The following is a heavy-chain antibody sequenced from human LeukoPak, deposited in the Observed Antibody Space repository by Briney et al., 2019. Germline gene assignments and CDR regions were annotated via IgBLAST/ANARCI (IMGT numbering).Heavy chain of an antibody. CDR3: ARGSRLVPDY. D-gene: IGHD3-9*01. CDR1: GGSFSGYY. J-gene: IGHJ4*02. Sequence: SETLSLTCAVYGGSFSGYYWSWIRQPPGKGLEWIGEINHSGSTNYNPFLKSRVTISVDTSKNQFSLKLSSVTAADTAVYYCARGSRLVPDYWGQGTLVTVSS. CDR2: INHSGST. V-gene: IGHV4-34*01.